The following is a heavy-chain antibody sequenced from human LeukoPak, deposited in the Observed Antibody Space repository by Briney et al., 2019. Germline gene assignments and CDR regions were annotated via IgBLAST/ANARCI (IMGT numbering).Heavy chain of an antibody. V-gene: IGHV1-2*02. CDR2: INPNSGGT. Sequence: ASVKVSCKASGYTFTGYYMHWVRQAPGQGLEWMGWINPNSGGTNYAQKFQGRVTMTRDTSISTAYMELSRLRSDDTAVYYCARARRITMIVVVITQAKNYYFDYWGQGTLVTVSS. CDR1: GYTFTGYY. CDR3: ARARRITMIVVVITQAKNYYFDY. D-gene: IGHD3-22*01. J-gene: IGHJ4*02.